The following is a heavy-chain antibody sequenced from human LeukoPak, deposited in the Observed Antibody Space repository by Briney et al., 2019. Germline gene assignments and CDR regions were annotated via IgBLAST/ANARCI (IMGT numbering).Heavy chain of an antibody. CDR2: VYNGGTT. J-gene: IGHJ4*02. CDR1: GVTSNF. V-gene: IGHV3-66*02. CDR3: AGGGEAARSLAY. Sequence: GGSLRLSCAASGVTSNFMTWVRQAPGKGLEWVSVVYNGGTTYYADSVKGRFTISRDNSKSTLFVYLQMNSLRTDDTALYYCAGGGEAARSLAYWGQGALVTVSS. D-gene: IGHD6-6*01.